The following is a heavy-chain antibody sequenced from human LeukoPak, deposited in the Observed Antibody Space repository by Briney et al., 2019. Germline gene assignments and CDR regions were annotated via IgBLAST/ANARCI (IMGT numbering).Heavy chain of an antibody. Sequence: GGSLRLSCAASRFTFSSYGMHWVRQAPGKGLEWVANIKQDGSEKYYVDSVKGRFTISRDNAKNSLYLQMNSLRAEDTAVYYCARSMLSGPFFDYWGQGTLVTVSS. CDR3: ARSMLSGPFFDY. D-gene: IGHD2-8*01. CDR1: RFTFSSYG. J-gene: IGHJ4*02. V-gene: IGHV3-7*01. CDR2: IKQDGSEK.